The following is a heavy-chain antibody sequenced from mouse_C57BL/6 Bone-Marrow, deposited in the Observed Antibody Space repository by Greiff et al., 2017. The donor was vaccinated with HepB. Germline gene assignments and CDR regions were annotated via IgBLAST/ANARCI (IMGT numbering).Heavy chain of an antibody. V-gene: IGHV5-9-1*02. CDR2: ISSGGDYI. CDR1: GFTFSSYA. CDR3: TREPYYYGSSYYFDY. J-gene: IGHJ2*01. Sequence: EVQLVESGEGLVKPGGSLKLSCAASGFTFSSYAMSWVRQTPEKRLEWVAYISSGGDYIYYADTVKGRFTISRDNARNTLYLQMSSLKSEDTAMYYCTREPYYYGSSYYFDYWGQGTTLTVSS. D-gene: IGHD1-1*01.